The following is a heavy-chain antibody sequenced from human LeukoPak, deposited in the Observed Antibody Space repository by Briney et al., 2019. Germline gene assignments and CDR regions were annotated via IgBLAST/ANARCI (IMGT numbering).Heavy chain of an antibody. CDR3: ARGRGYSYGSLPIDY. V-gene: IGHV4-59*01. CDR1: GGSISSYY. Sequence: SETLSLTXTVSGGSISSYYWSWIRQPPGKGLEWIGYIYYSGSTNYNPSLKSRVTISVDTSKNQFSLKLSSVTAADTAVYYCARGRGYSYGSLPIDYWGQGTLVTVSS. CDR2: IYYSGST. D-gene: IGHD5-18*01. J-gene: IGHJ4*02.